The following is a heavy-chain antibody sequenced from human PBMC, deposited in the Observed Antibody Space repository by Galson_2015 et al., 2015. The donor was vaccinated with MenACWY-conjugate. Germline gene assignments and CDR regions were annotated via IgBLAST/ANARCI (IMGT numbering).Heavy chain of an antibody. D-gene: IGHD1-14*01. CDR2: INPGGSST. V-gene: IGHV3-74*01. Sequence: SLRLSCAASGFIFNTYWMHWVRQAPGKGLVWVSRINPGGSSTNYADSVKDRFTISRDNAKNTLYLQMNSLRPEDTAVFYCAKTRGASYHQDTRRQATLITVSS. J-gene: IGHJ5*01. CDR3: AKTRGASYHQDT. CDR1: GFIFNTYW.